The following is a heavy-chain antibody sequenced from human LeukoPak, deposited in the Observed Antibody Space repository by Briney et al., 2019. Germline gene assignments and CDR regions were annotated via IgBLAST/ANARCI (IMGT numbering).Heavy chain of an antibody. CDR2: IYYSGST. CDR1: GGSISSSSYY. D-gene: IGHD5-18*01. J-gene: IGHJ4*02. V-gene: IGHV4-39*07. Sequence: SETLSLTCTVSGGSISSSSYYWGWIRQPPGKGLEWIGSIYYSGSTYYNPSLKSRVTISVDTSKNQFSLKLSSVTAADTAVYYCARVRGTAMVIFDYWGQGTLVTVSS. CDR3: ARVRGTAMVIFDY.